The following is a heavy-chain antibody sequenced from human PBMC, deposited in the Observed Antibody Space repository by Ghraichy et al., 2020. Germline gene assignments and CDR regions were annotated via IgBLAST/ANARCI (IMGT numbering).Heavy chain of an antibody. V-gene: IGHV3-23*01. CDR1: GFTFSSYG. D-gene: IGHD3-3*01. CDR2: VSGSGGST. CDR3: ASDADYDFWHGYYIPPLDH. J-gene: IGHJ4*01. Sequence: GESLNISCAASGFTFSSYGMSWVRQAPGKGLEWVSGVSGSGGSTYYADSVRGRFTISRDNSKNTLYMQMNSLRAEDTAVYYCASDADYDFWHGYYIPPLDHWGLGTLVTVSS.